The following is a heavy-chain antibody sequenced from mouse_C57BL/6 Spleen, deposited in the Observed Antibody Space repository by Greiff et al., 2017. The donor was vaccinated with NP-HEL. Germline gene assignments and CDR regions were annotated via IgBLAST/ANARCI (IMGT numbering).Heavy chain of an antibody. CDR2: IYPGDGDT. D-gene: IGHD1-1*01. CDR3: ARYYGSLDY. CDR1: GYTFTSYW. V-gene: IGHV1-80*01. J-gene: IGHJ2*01. Sequence: QVQLQQPGAELVKPGASVKVSCKASGYTFTSYWMHWVKQRPGKGLEWIGQIYPGDGDTNYNGKFKGKATLTADKSSSTAYMQLSSLTSEDSAVYFCARYYGSLDYWGQGTTLTVSS.